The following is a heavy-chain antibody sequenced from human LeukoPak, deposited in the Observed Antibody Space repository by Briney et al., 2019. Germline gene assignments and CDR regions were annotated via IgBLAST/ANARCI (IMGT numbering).Heavy chain of an antibody. CDR1: GGSISSSSYY. CDR3: ARGPTAMHDY. Sequence: SETLSLTCTVSGGSISSSSYYWGWIRQPPGKGLEWIGSIYYSGSTYYNPSLKSRVTISVDTSKNQFSLKLSSVTAADTAVYYCARGPTAMHDYWGQGTLVTVSS. J-gene: IGHJ4*02. V-gene: IGHV4-39*07. CDR2: IYYSGST. D-gene: IGHD5-18*01.